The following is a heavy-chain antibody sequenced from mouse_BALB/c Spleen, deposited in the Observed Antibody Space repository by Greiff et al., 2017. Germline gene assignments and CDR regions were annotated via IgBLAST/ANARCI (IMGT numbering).Heavy chain of an antibody. CDR2: IDPYNGGT. D-gene: IGHD2-2*01. CDR3: AREYYDGCHAFAY. Sequence: EVQLQQSGPELVKPGASVTVSCKASGYSFTDYNMHWVKQNPGKSLDWIGYIDPYNGGTAYNQKFKGKATLTVDKSSSTAYMELNSLTSEDSAVYYCAREYYDGCHAFAYWGQGTTVTVSA. J-gene: IGHJ3*01. V-gene: IGHV1S135*01. CDR1: GYSFTDYN.